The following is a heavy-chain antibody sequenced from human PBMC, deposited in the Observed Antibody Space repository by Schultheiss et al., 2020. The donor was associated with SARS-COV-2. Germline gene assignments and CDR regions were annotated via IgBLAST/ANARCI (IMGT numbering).Heavy chain of an antibody. Sequence: SETLSLTCAVYGGSFSGYYWSWIRQPPGKGLEWMGSIYYSGSTYYNPSLKSRVTISVDTSKNQFSLKLSSVTAADTAVYYCARESDYYDSSGPTLPDYWGQGTLVTVSS. CDR2: IYYSGST. D-gene: IGHD3-22*01. J-gene: IGHJ4*02. CDR1: GGSFSGYY. CDR3: ARESDYYDSSGPTLPDY. V-gene: IGHV4-34*01.